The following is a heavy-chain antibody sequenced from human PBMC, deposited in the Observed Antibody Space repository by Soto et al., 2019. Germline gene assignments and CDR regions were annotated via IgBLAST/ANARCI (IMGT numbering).Heavy chain of an antibody. Sequence: QVQLVQSGAEVKKPGASVKVSCKASGYTFTGYYMHWVRQAPGQGLEWRGWINPNSGGTNYAQKFQGWVTMTRDTSISTAYRELSRLRSDDTAVYYCAREGMDTAMVTSYDGMDVWGQGTTVTVSS. CDR2: INPNSGGT. D-gene: IGHD5-18*01. CDR1: GYTFTGYY. V-gene: IGHV1-2*04. CDR3: AREGMDTAMVTSYDGMDV. J-gene: IGHJ6*02.